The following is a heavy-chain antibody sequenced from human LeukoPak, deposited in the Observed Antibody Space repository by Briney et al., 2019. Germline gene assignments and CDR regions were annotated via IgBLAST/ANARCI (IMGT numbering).Heavy chain of an antibody. Sequence: LRLSCASSGCSFSSYEMNWVRKAPGKGLEWIGSIYHSGSTYYNPPLKSRVTISVDTSKNQFSLKLSSVTAADTAVYYCARDGWGITMIVGAPRSPDDAFDIWGQGTMVTVSS. CDR1: GCSFSSYE. J-gene: IGHJ3*02. D-gene: IGHD3-22*01. V-gene: IGHV4-38-2*01. CDR3: ARDGWGITMIVGAPRSPDDAFDI. CDR2: IYHSGST.